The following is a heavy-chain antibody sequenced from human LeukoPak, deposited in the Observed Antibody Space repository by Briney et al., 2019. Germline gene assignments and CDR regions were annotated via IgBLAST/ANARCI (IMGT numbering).Heavy chain of an antibody. CDR3: ARNLGVYYYYGMDV. Sequence: GSLRLSCAASGFTFSSYGMHWVRQPPGKGLEWIGSIYYSGSTYYNPSLKSRVTISVDTSKNQFSLKLSSVTAADTAVYYCARNLGVYYYYGMDVWGQGTTVTVSS. CDR2: IYYSGST. D-gene: IGHD3-10*01. CDR1: GFTFSSYG. V-gene: IGHV4-39*01. J-gene: IGHJ6*02.